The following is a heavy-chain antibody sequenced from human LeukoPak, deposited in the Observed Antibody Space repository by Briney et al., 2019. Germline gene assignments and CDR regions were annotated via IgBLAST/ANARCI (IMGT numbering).Heavy chain of an antibody. J-gene: IGHJ3*02. CDR2: IWYGGSNK. D-gene: IGHD5-12*01. V-gene: IGHV3-30*02. CDR1: GFTFSSYG. CDR3: AKSGYVDAFDI. Sequence: GGSLRLSCAASGFTFSSYGMHWVRQAPGKGLEWVAVIWYGGSNKYYADSVKGRFTISGDNSKNTLYLQMNSLRAEDTAVYYCAKSGYVDAFDIWGQGTMVTVSS.